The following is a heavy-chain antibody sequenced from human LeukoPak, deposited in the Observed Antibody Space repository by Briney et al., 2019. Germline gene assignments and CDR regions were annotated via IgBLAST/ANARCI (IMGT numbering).Heavy chain of an antibody. CDR3: AKGHYYDTSGPETN. CDR1: GFTFSSYA. CDR2: ISGSGGST. Sequence: PGGSLRLSCAVSGFTFSSYAMSWVRQAPGKGLEWVSGISGSGGSTYYADSVKGRFTISRDNSKNTLYLQMNSLRAEDTAVYHCAKGHYYDTSGPETNWGQGTLVTVSS. V-gene: IGHV3-23*01. D-gene: IGHD3-22*01. J-gene: IGHJ4*02.